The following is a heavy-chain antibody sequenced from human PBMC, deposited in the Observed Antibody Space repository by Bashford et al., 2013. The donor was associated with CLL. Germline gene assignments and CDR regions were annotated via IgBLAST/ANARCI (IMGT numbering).Heavy chain of an antibody. V-gene: IGHV3-30*02. D-gene: IGHD6-25*01. CDR2: IRYDGNNK. CDR1: GFTFSTYG. J-gene: IGHJ6*02. CDR3: AKNAATPGLPMDV. Sequence: GGSLRLSCAASGFTFSTYGMHWVRQAPGKGLEWVAFIRYDGNNKYYADSVKGRFTISRDNSKNTLYLQMNSLRTEDTAVYYCAKNAATPGLPMDVWGQGTTVTVSS.